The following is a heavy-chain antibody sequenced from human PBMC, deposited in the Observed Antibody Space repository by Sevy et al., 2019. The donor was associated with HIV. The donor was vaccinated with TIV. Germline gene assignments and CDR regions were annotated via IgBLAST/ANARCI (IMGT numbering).Heavy chain of an antibody. CDR1: GFTFSSYS. V-gene: IGHV3-7*03. J-gene: IGHJ5*02. CDR2: IKQDGSEK. D-gene: IGHD6-13*01. Sequence: GGSLRLSCAASGFTFSSYSMSWVRQAPGKGLEWVANIKQDGSEKYYVDSVKGRFTISRDNAKNSLYLQMNSLRAEDTAVYYCARDWAPMYSSRLGAFDPWGQGTLVTVSS. CDR3: ARDWAPMYSSRLGAFDP.